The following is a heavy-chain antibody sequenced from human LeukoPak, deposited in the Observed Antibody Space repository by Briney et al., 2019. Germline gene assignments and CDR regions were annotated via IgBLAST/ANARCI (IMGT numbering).Heavy chain of an antibody. CDR1: GFTFSSYT. J-gene: IGHJ1*01. V-gene: IGHV3-64*01. CDR2: ISSNGGST. Sequence: GGSLRLSCSASGFTFSSYTIHWVRQAPGKGLEYVSGISSNGGSTYYANSVKGRFTISRDNSKNTLYLQMGSLRAEDMAVYYCARDGTYCGGDCYPPEYFQHWGQGTLVTVSS. CDR3: ARDGTYCGGDCYPPEYFQH. D-gene: IGHD2-21*02.